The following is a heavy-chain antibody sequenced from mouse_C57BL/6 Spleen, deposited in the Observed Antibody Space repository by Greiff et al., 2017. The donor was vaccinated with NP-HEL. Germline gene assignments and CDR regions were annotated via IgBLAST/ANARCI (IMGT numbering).Heavy chain of an antibody. J-gene: IGHJ2*01. CDR3: AITTVVEAY. V-gene: IGHV1-61*01. CDR1: GYTFTSYW. D-gene: IGHD1-1*01. Sequence: QVQLQQPGAELVRPGSSVKLSCKASGYTFTSYWMDWVKQRPGQGLEWIGNIYPSDSENHYNQKFKDKATLTVDKSSSTAYMQLSSLTSEDSAVYYCAITTVVEAYWGQGTTLTVSS. CDR2: IYPSDSEN.